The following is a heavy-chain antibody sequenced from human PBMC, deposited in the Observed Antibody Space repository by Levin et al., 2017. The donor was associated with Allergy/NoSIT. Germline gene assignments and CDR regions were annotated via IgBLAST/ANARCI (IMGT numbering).Heavy chain of an antibody. J-gene: IGHJ6*02. D-gene: IGHD6-25*01. CDR2: VNIDGSTT. Sequence: GESLKISCAASGSSFSRFWMHWVRQAPGKGLMWVSHVNIDGSTTEYADSVQGRFTISRDNAKNTLYLQMNRLRAEDTAVYYCAQRLDPWYYYHGLDVWGQGTTVTVSS. V-gene: IGHV3-74*01. CDR3: AQRLDPWYYYHGLDV. CDR1: GSSFSRFW.